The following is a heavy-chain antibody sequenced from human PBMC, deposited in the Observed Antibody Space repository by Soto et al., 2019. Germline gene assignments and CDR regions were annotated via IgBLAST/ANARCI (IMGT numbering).Heavy chain of an antibody. CDR1: GGPITGSY. CDR2: MYVRGRG. V-gene: IGHV4-4*07. Sequence: QVQLQESGPGLVKSSETLSLTCSVSGGPITGSYLSWIRQPVGKGLEWIGRMYVRGRGDYNPSLKSRVTMSIDTSKNQFSLKVKSVTAADTAVYYCARSAIMGIEVAGHFNSWGQGTLVSVSS. J-gene: IGHJ4*02. D-gene: IGHD6-19*01. CDR3: ARSAIMGIEVAGHFNS.